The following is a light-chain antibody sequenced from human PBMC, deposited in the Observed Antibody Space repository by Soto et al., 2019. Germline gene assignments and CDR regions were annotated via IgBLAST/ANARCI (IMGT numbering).Light chain of an antibody. CDR1: QSVSSY. J-gene: IGKJ4*01. Sequence: EIVLTQSPATLSLSPGERATLSCRASQSVSSYLAWYQQKPGQAPRLLIYDAFKRATGTPARFSGSGSGTDFTLPTSSRDLEIFAFYYCQRRPTWPLISGGGTRVE. CDR3: QRRPTWPLI. CDR2: DAF. V-gene: IGKV3-11*01.